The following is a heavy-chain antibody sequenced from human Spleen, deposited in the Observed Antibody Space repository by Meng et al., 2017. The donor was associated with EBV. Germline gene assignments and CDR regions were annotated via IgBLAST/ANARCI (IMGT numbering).Heavy chain of an antibody. D-gene: IGHD6-19*01. V-gene: IGHV4-39*01. CDR3: ARPFPSWQSPRLDPFGA. J-gene: IGHJ5*02. CDR1: GDSISSFYY. Sequence: QVLLRESGPGLVKPSETLSLSCSVSGDSISSFYYWGWIRQPPGRGLEWIGSVHYTGSTYYSPSLKSRVTVSVDTSKNQFSLRLTSVTAADTAVYYCARPFPSWQSPRLDPFGAWGQGTLVTVSS. CDR2: VHYTGST.